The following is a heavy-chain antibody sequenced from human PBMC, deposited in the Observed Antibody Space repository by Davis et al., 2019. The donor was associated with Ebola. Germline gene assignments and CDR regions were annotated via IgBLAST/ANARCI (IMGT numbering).Heavy chain of an antibody. CDR3: AGYSNYGGHYSYYYAMDV. CDR2: VIPFLGIA. Sequence: AASVKVSCKASGGTFSSYTISWVRQAPGQGLEWMGRVIPFLGIANYAQKFQGRLTITADKSTSTAFMELSSLRSEDTAVYYCAGYSNYGGHYSYYYAMDVWGQGTTVTVSS. CDR1: GGTFSSYT. D-gene: IGHD4-11*01. V-gene: IGHV1-69*02. J-gene: IGHJ6*02.